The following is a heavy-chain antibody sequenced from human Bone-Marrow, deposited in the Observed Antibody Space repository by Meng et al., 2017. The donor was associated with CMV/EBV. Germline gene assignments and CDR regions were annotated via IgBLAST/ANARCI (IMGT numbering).Heavy chain of an antibody. J-gene: IGHJ5*02. CDR1: GGSISSSSYY. V-gene: IGHV4-39*01. Sequence: GSLRLSCTVSGGSISSSSYYWGWIRQPPGKGLEWIGSIYYSGSTYYNPSLKSRVTISVDTSKNQFSLKLSSVTAADTAMYYCARLYLEVDFPNWFVPWGQGTLVTVSS. CDR3: ARLYLEVDFPNWFVP. CDR2: IYYSGST. D-gene: IGHD1-1*01.